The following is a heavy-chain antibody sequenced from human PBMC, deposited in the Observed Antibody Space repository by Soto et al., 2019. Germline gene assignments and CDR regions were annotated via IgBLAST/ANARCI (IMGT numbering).Heavy chain of an antibody. CDR3: ARDKGRDSSGWHGAEVFDP. CDR2: IYYSGST. D-gene: IGHD6-19*01. J-gene: IGHJ5*02. V-gene: IGHV4-59*01. Sequence: PSETLSLTCTVSGGSISSYYWSWIRQPPGKGLEWIGYIYYSGSTNYNPSLKSRVTISVDTSKNQFSLKLSSVTAADTAVYYCARDKGRDSSGWHGAEVFDPWGHGTLVTVSS. CDR1: GGSISSYY.